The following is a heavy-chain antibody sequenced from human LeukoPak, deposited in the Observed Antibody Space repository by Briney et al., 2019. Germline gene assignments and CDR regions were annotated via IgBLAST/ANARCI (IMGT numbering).Heavy chain of an antibody. CDR2: ISGSGGST. CDR1: GFTFSSYA. CDR3: AKDLEVGAAAGTNYYYDMDV. Sequence: GGSLRLSCAASGFTFSSYAMSWVRQAPGKGLEWVSAISGSGGSTYYADSVKGRFTISRDNSKNTLYLQMNSLRAEDTAVYYCAKDLEVGAAAGTNYYYDMDVWGKGTTVTVSS. D-gene: IGHD6-13*01. J-gene: IGHJ6*03. V-gene: IGHV3-23*01.